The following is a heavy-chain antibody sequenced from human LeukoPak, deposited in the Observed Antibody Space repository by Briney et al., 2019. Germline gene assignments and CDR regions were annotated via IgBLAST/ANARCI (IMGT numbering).Heavy chain of an antibody. J-gene: IGHJ6*03. V-gene: IGHV3-11*01. CDR2: ISSSGSTI. Sequence: PGGSLRLSCAASGFTFSDYYMSWIRQAPGKGLEWVSYISSSGSTIYYADSVKGRFTTSRDNAKNSLYLQMTSLRAEDRAVYYCARDRGGVVGLSSYYHYYMDVWGKGTTVTVSS. CDR3: ARDRGGVVGLSSYYHYYMDV. CDR1: GFTFSDYY. D-gene: IGHD1-26*01.